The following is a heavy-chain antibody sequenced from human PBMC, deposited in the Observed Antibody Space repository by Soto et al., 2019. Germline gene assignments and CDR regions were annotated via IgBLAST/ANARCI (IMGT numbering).Heavy chain of an antibody. J-gene: IGHJ6*02. V-gene: IGHV6-1*01. CDR2: TYYRSKWYN. D-gene: IGHD6-13*01. CDR3: ARDPYSSSYYYYYGMDV. Sequence: KQSQTLSLTCAISGDSVSSNSAAWNWIRQSPSRGLEWLGRTYYRSKWYNDYAVSVKSRITINPDTSKNQFSLQLNSVTPEDTAVYYCARDPYSSSYYYYYGMDVWGQGTTVTVSS. CDR1: GDSVSSNSAA.